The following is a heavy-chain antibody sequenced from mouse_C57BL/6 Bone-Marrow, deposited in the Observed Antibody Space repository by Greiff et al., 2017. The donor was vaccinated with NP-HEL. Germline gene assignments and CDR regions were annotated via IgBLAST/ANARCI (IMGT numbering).Heavy chain of an antibody. CDR2: IRSKSNNYAT. Sequence: EVQLQESGGGLVQPKGSLKLSCAASGFSFNTYAMNWVRQAPGKGLEWVARIRSKSNNYATYYADSLKDRFTISRDDSESMLYLQMNNLETEDTAMYYCVRQGYDGYYLDYWGQGTTLTVSS. J-gene: IGHJ2*01. CDR1: GFSFNTYA. CDR3: VRQGYDGYYLDY. V-gene: IGHV10-1*01. D-gene: IGHD2-3*01.